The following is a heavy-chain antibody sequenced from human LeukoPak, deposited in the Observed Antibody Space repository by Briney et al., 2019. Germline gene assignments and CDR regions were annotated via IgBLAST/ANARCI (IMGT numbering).Heavy chain of an antibody. J-gene: IGHJ4*02. Sequence: PGGSLRLSCAASGFTFSNYGMHWVRQAPGKGLEWVAFIRDDGSNKYYADSVRGRFTVSRDNAKNSLYLQMNSLRAEDTAVYYCAREEKHFFDYWGQGTLVTVSS. V-gene: IGHV3-30*02. CDR1: GFTFSNYG. CDR2: IRDDGSNK. D-gene: IGHD3-3*02. CDR3: AREEKHFFDY.